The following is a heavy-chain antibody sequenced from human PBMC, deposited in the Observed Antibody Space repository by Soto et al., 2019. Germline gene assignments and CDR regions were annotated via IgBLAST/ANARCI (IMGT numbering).Heavy chain of an antibody. V-gene: IGHV1-58*02. J-gene: IGHJ6*02. D-gene: IGHD1-26*01. CDR2: IVVVSGST. CDR1: GFDFGRFG. CDR3: SADHPHMAMGWPV. Sequence: SVKVSCKASGFDFGRFGIQFLRQTRGRGLEWIGWIVVVSGSTNYARQFQGRVAISRDMSSSTAYLDLYDLKSDDTAVYFCSADHPHMAMGWPVWGQGTTVTVSS.